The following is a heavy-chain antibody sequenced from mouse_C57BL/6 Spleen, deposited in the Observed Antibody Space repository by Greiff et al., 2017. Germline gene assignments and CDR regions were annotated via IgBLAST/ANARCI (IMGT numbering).Heavy chain of an antibody. V-gene: IGHV1-53*01. CDR2: INPSNGGT. D-gene: IGHD1-1*01. CDR1: GYTFTSYW. Sequence: QVQLQQPGTELVKPGASVKLSCKASGYTFTSYWMHWVKQRPGQGLEWIGNINPSNGGTNYNETFKSKATLTVDKSSSTAYMQLSSLTSEDSAVYYCARSGDLEPYYYGSWFAYWGQGTLVTVSA. CDR3: ARSGDLEPYYYGSWFAY. J-gene: IGHJ3*01.